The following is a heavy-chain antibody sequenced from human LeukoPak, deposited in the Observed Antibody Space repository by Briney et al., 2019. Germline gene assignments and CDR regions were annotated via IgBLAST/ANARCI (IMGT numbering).Heavy chain of an antibody. CDR1: GFTFSSYG. CDR3: AKDLNGYYASSGLVDY. J-gene: IGHJ4*02. V-gene: IGHV3-33*06. Sequence: GGSLRLSCAASGFTFSSYGMHWVRQAPGKGLEWVAVIWYDGSNKYYADSVKGRFTISRDNSKNTLYLQMNSLRAEDTAVYYCAKDLNGYYASSGLVDYWGQGTLVTVSS. CDR2: IWYDGSNK. D-gene: IGHD3-22*01.